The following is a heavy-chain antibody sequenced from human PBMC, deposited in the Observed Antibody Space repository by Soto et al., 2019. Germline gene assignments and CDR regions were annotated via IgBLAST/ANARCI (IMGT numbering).Heavy chain of an antibody. J-gene: IGHJ4*02. CDR1: GGSFSGYY. CDR3: ARGITESGRIAAAGYYFDY. CDR2: INHSGST. V-gene: IGHV4-34*01. Sequence: LSLPCAVYGGSFSGYYWSWIRQPPGKGLAWIGEINHSGSTNYNPSLKSRVTISVDTSKNQFSLKLSSVTAADTAVYYCARGITESGRIAAAGYYFDYCGQGTLVTVCS. D-gene: IGHD6-13*01.